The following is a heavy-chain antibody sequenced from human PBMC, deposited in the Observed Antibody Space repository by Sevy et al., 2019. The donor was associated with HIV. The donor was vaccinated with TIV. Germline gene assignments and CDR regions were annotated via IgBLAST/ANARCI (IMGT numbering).Heavy chain of an antibody. V-gene: IGHV3-23*01. CDR3: AKGAIGITMIVVVISHLDY. CDR1: GFTFSSYA. Sequence: GGSLRLSCAASGFTFSSYAMSWVRQAPGKGLEWVSAISGSGGSTYEAVSVKGRFTISRDNSRNTLYLQMNSLRAEDTAVYYCAKGAIGITMIVVVISHLDYWGQGTLVTVSS. CDR2: ISGSGGST. J-gene: IGHJ4*02. D-gene: IGHD3-22*01.